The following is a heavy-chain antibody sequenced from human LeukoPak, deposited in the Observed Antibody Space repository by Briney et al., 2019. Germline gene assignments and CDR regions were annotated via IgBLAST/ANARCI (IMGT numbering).Heavy chain of an antibody. CDR1: GYTFTSYG. CDR3: ARGPNHYYYMDV. V-gene: IGHV1-18*01. Sequence: ASVKVSCKASGYTFTSYGISWVRQAPGQGLEWMGWISAYNGNTNYAQKLQGRVTMTTDTSTSTVYMELSRLTSDDTAVYFCARGPNHYYYMDVWGTGTTVTVSS. CDR2: ISAYNGNT. D-gene: IGHD2-8*01. J-gene: IGHJ6*03.